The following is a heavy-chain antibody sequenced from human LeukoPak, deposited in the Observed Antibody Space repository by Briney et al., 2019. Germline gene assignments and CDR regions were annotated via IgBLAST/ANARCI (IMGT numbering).Heavy chain of an antibody. Sequence: SETLSLTCAVYGGSFSGYYWSWIRQPPGKGLERIGEINHSGSTNYNPSPKSRVTISVDTSKNQFSLKLSSVTAADTAVYYCARALRGIAARLYPYWGRGTLVTVSS. D-gene: IGHD6-6*01. J-gene: IGHJ4*02. CDR2: INHSGST. CDR3: ARALRGIAARLYPY. V-gene: IGHV4-34*01. CDR1: GGSFSGYY.